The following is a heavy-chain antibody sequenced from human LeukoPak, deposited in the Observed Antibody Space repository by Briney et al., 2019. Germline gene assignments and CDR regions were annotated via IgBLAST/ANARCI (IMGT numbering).Heavy chain of an antibody. CDR3: ARDRGSGWYYFDY. CDR1: GGTFSSYA. J-gene: IGHJ4*02. Sequence: SVKVSCKASGGTFSSYAISWVRQAPGQGLEWMGGIIPIFGTANYAQKFQGRVTMTRDTSTSTVYMELSSLRSEDTAVYYCARDRGSGWYYFDYWGQGTLVTVSS. V-gene: IGHV1-69*05. D-gene: IGHD6-19*01. CDR2: IIPIFGTA.